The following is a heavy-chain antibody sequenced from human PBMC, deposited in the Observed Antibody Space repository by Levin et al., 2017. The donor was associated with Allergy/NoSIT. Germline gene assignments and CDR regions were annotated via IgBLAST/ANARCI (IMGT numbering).Heavy chain of an antibody. CDR3: AKERGDAFDG. CDR1: GFTVSSNY. V-gene: IGHV3-66*02. Sequence: GGSLRLSCAASGFTVSSNYMSWVRQAPGKGLEWVSVIYTGGSRYYADNVKGRFIISRDESKNTLQLQMNSLRPEDTAVYYCAKERGDAFDGWGQGTMVTVSS. J-gene: IGHJ3*01. CDR2: IYTGGSR.